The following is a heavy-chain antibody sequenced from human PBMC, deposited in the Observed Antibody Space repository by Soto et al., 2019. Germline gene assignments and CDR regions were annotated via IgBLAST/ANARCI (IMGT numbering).Heavy chain of an antibody. CDR1: GFTFSSYA. D-gene: IGHD1-26*01. CDR3: ARRGSGSYYDY. CDR2: ISGSGGST. Sequence: EVQLLESGGGLVQPGGSLRLSCAASGFTFSSYAMRWVRQAPGKGLEWVSAISGSGGSTYYADSVKGRVTISRDNSKNTLYLQMNSLRAEDTAVYYCARRGSGSYYDYWGQGTLVTVSS. J-gene: IGHJ4*02. V-gene: IGHV3-23*01.